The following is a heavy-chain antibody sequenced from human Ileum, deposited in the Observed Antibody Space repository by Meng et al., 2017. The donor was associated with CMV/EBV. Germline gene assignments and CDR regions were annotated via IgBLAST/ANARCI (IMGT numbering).Heavy chain of an antibody. CDR2: IYYSGGT. V-gene: IGHV4-39*07. Sequence: QRSPQEAGPGIVTPSETQSLPFTVSGASISRSTYYWGWIPQPPGKGLEWIGSIYYSGGTYYNPSLKSRVTISVDTSKNQFSLKLNSVTAADTAVYYCASGDSLRAVDFWGQGTLVTVS. D-gene: IGHD2-21*02. CDR1: GASISRSTYY. CDR3: ASGDSLRAVDF. J-gene: IGHJ4*02.